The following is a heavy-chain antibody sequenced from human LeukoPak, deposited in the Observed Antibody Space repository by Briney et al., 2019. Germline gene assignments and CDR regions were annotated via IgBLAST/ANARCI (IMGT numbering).Heavy chain of an antibody. D-gene: IGHD2-15*01. CDR2: INWNGGST. CDR3: AREDCSGGSCYLDY. CDR1: GFTFSDYY. J-gene: IGHJ4*02. Sequence: PGGSLRLSCAASGFTFSDYYMSWIRQAPGKGLEWVSGINWNGGSTGYADSVKGRFTISRDNAKNSLYLQMNSLRAEDTALYYCAREDCSGGSCYLDYWGQRTRVTVSS. V-gene: IGHV3-20*04.